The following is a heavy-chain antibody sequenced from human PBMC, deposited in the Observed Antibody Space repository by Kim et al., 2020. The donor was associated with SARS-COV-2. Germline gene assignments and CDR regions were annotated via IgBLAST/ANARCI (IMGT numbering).Heavy chain of an antibody. CDR2: IYYSGRT. V-gene: IGHV4-31*03. CDR3: AGDPLKNPVPLGYDYYSGMDV. J-gene: IGHJ6*02. Sequence: SETLSLTCTVSGGSISSGGYYWSCIRQHPGKGLEWIGYIYYSGRTYYNPSLKSRVTISVDTSKNQFSLKLSPVTAAVTVVYYCAGDPLKNPVPLGYDYYSGMDVWGQGTTVTVSS. CDR1: GGSISSGGYY.